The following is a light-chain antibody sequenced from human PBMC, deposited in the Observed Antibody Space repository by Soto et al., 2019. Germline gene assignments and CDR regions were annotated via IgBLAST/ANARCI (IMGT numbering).Light chain of an antibody. CDR2: DVF. V-gene: IGLV2-8*01. CDR1: SSDIGGYNS. CDR3: SAHGGSSNFVV. J-gene: IGLJ2*01. Sequence: QSVLTQPPSASGSPGQSVTISCTGTSSDIGGYNSVSWYQQHPGKAPKLMIYDVFKRPSGVPDRFSGSKSGNTASLTVSGLQAEDEADYYFSAHGGSSNFVVFGGGTKLTVL.